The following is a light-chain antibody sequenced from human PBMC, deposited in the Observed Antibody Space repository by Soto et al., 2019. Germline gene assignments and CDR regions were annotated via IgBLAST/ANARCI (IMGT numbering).Light chain of an antibody. CDR3: QQYNNWPWT. CDR2: GAS. J-gene: IGKJ1*01. Sequence: EIVMTQSPVTLSVSPGESVTLSCRASQGLSSNLAWYQQKPGQAPRLLIHGASTRATGIPARFSGSGFGTEFTLTISSLQSEDFAVYYCQQYNNWPWTFGQGTKVEIK. V-gene: IGKV3-15*01. CDR1: QGLSSN.